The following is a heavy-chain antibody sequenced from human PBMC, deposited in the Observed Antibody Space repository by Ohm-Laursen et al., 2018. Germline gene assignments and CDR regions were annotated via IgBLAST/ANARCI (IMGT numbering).Heavy chain of an antibody. J-gene: IGHJ4*02. D-gene: IGHD5-24*01. Sequence: SLRLSCAASGFTFSDCGMHWVRQTPGKGLEWVAVFSYDGSDKHYADSVKGRFTISRDNAKNSLYLQMNSLRAEDTAVYYCARVKRWLQLGNYWGQGTLVTVSS. CDR2: FSYDGSDK. CDR1: GFTFSDCG. CDR3: ARVKRWLQLGNY. V-gene: IGHV3-30*03.